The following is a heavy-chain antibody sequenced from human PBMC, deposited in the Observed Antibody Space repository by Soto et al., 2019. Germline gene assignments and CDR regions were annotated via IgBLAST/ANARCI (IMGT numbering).Heavy chain of an antibody. D-gene: IGHD3-10*01. CDR2: ISGSGGST. CDR1: GFTFSSYA. J-gene: IGHJ6*02. Sequence: PGGSLRLSCAASGFTFSSYAMSWVRQAPGKGLEWVSAISGSGGSTYYADSVKGRFTISRDNSKNTLYLQMNSLRAKDTAVYYCAKYSSKGGSGAGYYGMDVWGQGTTVTVSS. CDR3: AKYSSKGGSGAGYYGMDV. V-gene: IGHV3-23*01.